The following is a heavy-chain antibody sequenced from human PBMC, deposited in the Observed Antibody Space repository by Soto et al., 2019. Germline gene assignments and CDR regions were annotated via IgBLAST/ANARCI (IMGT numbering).Heavy chain of an antibody. D-gene: IGHD6-19*01. V-gene: IGHV1-69*13. CDR3: AREDEKSLVRQEYYFDY. CDR1: GGTFSSYA. J-gene: IGHJ4*02. CDR2: IIPIFGTA. Sequence: AASVKVSCKASGGTFSSYAISWVRQAPGQGLEWMGGIIPIFGTANYAQKFQGRVTITADESTSTAYMELSSLRSEDTAVYYCAREDEKSLVRQEYYFDYWGQGTLVTVSS.